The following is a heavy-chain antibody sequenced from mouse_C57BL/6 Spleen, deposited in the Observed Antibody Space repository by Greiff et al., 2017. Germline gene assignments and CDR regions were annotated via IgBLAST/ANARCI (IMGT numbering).Heavy chain of an antibody. V-gene: IGHV5-17*01. CDR2: ISSGSSTI. CDR3: ATHYYGSSLFAY. J-gene: IGHJ3*01. CDR1: GFTFSDYG. Sequence: EVKLQESGGGLVKPGGSLKLSCAASGFTFSDYGMHWVRQAPEKGLEWVAYISSGSSTIYYADTVKGRFTISRDNAKNTLFLQMTSLRSEDTAMYYCATHYYGSSLFAYWGQGTLVTVSA. D-gene: IGHD1-1*01.